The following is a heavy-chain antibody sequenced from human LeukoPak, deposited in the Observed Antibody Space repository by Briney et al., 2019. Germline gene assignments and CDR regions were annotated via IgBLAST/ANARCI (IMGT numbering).Heavy chain of an antibody. CDR2: ISISGGTI. J-gene: IGHJ5*02. Sequence: GGSLRLSCAASGFTVSSYEMNSVRQAPGKGREWFSYISISGGTIYYADSVKGRFTISRDNAKNSLYRQMNSLRAEDTAVYYCARGIIIGFDPWGQGTLVILTS. D-gene: IGHD3-10*01. CDR1: GFTVSSYE. CDR3: ARGIIIGFDP. V-gene: IGHV3-48*03.